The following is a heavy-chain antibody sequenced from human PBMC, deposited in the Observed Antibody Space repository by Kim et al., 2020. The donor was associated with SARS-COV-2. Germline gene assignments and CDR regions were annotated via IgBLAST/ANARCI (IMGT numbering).Heavy chain of an antibody. CDR1: GFTFSSYE. Sequence: GGSLRLSCAASGFTFSSYEMNWVRQAPGKGLEWVSYISSSGSTIYYADSVKGRFTISRDNAKNSLYLQMNSLRAEDTAVYYCARKGSKDWLLEPFDYWGQGTLVTVSS. J-gene: IGHJ4*02. D-gene: IGHD3-9*01. CDR2: ISSSGSTI. V-gene: IGHV3-48*03. CDR3: ARKGSKDWLLEPFDY.